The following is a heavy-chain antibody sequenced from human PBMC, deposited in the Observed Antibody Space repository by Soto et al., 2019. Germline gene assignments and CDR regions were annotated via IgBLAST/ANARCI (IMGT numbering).Heavy chain of an antibody. Sequence: SETLSLSCTVSGGAVSGGSYYWSWIRQPPGKGLEWIGYISYSGSTNYNPSLESRVTISVDTSKSQFSLKLNSVTAADTAVYYCARDTYNLGSDWFDPWGQGILVTVSS. CDR1: GGAVSGGSYY. D-gene: IGHD3-10*01. V-gene: IGHV4-61*01. CDR2: ISYSGST. CDR3: ARDTYNLGSDWFDP. J-gene: IGHJ5*02.